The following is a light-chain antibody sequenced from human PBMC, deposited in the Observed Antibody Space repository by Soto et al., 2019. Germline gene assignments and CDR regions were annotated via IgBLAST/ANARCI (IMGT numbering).Light chain of an antibody. CDR1: KLGDKY. CDR2: QDS. Sequence: SYELTQPPSVSVSPGQTASITSSGDKLGDKYACWYQQKPGQSPVLVIYQDSKRPSGIPERFSGSKSGNTATLTISGTQAMDEADYYCQAWDSSTPVVFGGGTKLTVL. V-gene: IGLV3-1*01. J-gene: IGLJ2*01. CDR3: QAWDSSTPVV.